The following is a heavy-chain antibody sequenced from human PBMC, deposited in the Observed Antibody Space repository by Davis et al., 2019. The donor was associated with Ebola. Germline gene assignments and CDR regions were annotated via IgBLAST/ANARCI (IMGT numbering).Heavy chain of an antibody. D-gene: IGHD3-9*01. CDR2: ISSSSSYI. CDR3: ARDGLDILTGFYNVRWFDP. Sequence: GGSLRLSCAASGFTFSSYSMNWVRQAPGKGLEWVSSISSSSSYIYYADSVKGRFTISRDNAKNSLYLQMNSLRAEDTAVYYCARDGLDILTGFYNVRWFDPWGQGTLVTVSS. V-gene: IGHV3-21*01. CDR1: GFTFSSYS. J-gene: IGHJ5*02.